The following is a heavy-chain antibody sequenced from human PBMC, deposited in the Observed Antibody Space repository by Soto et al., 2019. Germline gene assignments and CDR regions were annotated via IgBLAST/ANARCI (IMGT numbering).Heavy chain of an antibody. Sequence: EVQLVESGGGLVKPGRSLRLSCTASGFTFGDYAMSWFRQAPGKGLEWVGFIRSKAYGGTTEYAASVKGSFTISRDDSKSIAYLHMNSVKTEDTAVYYCTRGGNVRYGGVYYYYGMDVWGQGTTVTVSS. CDR3: TRGGNVRYGGVYYYYGMDV. D-gene: IGHD3-10*01. CDR1: GFTFGDYA. V-gene: IGHV3-49*05. CDR2: IRSKAYGGTT. J-gene: IGHJ6*02.